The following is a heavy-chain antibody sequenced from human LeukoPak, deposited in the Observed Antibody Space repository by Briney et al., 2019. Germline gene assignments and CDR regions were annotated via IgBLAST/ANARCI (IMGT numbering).Heavy chain of an antibody. CDR1: GFTFSSYA. CDR2: ISYDGSNK. V-gene: IGHV3-30*04. J-gene: IGHJ4*02. D-gene: IGHD2-2*01. CDR3: ARNPIGYCSSTSCWGDYFDY. Sequence: GGSLRLSCAASGFTFSSYAMHWVRQAPGKGLEWVAVISYDGSNKYYADSVKGRFTISRDNSKNTLYLQMNSLRAEDTAVYYCARNPIGYCSSTSCWGDYFDYWGQGTLVTVSS.